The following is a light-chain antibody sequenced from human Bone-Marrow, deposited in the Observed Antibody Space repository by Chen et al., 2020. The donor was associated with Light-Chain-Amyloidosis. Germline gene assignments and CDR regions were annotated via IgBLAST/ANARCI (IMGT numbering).Light chain of an antibody. V-gene: IGLV3-21*02. CDR1: NIGSTS. J-gene: IGLJ3*02. CDR2: DDS. Sequence: SYVLTQPSSVSVAPVQTAKIACGGNNIGSTSVHGSQQTPGQAPLLGVYDDSDRPSGIPKRLSGSKSGNTASLTSSRVEAGDEADYYCQVWDRSSDRPVFGGGTKLTVL. CDR3: QVWDRSSDRPV.